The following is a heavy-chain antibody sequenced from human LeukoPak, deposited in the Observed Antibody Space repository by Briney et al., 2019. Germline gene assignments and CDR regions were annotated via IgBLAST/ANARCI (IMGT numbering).Heavy chain of an antibody. CDR1: GFTFSSYS. CDR2: ISSSSSYI. J-gene: IGHJ3*02. V-gene: IGHV3-21*01. D-gene: IGHD2-21*01. CDR3: ATSMAQDVDAFHI. Sequence: GGSLRLSCAASGFTFSSYSMDWVRQAPGKGLEWVSSISSSSSYIYYADSVKGRFTISRDNAKNSLYLQMNNLRAEDTAMFYCATSMAQDVDAFHIWGQGTMVTVSS.